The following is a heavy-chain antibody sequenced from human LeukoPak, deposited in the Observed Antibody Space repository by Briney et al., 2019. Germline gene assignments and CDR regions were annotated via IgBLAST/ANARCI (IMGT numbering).Heavy chain of an antibody. CDR3: ARAPGYSSGWYVDY. D-gene: IGHD6-19*01. J-gene: IGHJ4*02. CDR1: DGSISSYY. Sequence: SETLSLTCTVSDGSISSYYWSWIRQPPGKGLEWMGYIYYSGSTNYNPSLKSRVTISIDTSRNQFSLRLSSMTAADTAVYYCARAPGYSSGWYVDYWGQGTLVTVSS. V-gene: IGHV4-59*01. CDR2: IYYSGST.